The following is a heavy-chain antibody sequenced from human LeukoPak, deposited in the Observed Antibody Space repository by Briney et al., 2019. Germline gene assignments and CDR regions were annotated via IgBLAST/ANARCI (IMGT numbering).Heavy chain of an antibody. CDR2: INHSGST. D-gene: IGHD6-19*01. V-gene: IGHV4-34*01. CDR1: GGSFSGYY. CDR3: ARRIAVAGPRDFGY. J-gene: IGHJ4*02. Sequence: SETLSLTCAVYGGSFSGYYWSWIRQPPGKGLEWIGEINHSGSTNYNPSLKSRVTISVDTSKNQFSLKLSSVTAADTAVYYCARRIAVAGPRDFGYWGQGTLVTVSS.